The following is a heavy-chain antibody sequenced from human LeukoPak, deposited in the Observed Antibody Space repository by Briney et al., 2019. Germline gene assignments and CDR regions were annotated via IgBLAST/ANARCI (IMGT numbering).Heavy chain of an antibody. CDR1: GFTVSSNY. Sequence: GGSLRLSCAASGFTVSSNYMSWVRQAPGKGLEWVSVIYSGGSTYYADSVKGRFTISRDNAKNSLYLQMNSLRAEDTAVYYCARDCAIGYCSSTSPLSLDYWGQGTLVTVSS. CDR3: ARDCAIGYCSSTSPLSLDY. CDR2: IYSGGST. J-gene: IGHJ4*02. V-gene: IGHV3-53*01. D-gene: IGHD2-2*01.